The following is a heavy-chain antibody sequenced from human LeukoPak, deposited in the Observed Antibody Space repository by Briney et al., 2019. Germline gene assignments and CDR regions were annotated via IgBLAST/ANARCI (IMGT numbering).Heavy chain of an antibody. V-gene: IGHV1-69*13. CDR3: ARDLGQLLSGEFGY. D-gene: IGHD2-2*01. Sequence: SVNVSCTASGGTFSSYAISWVRQAPGQGLEWMGGIIPIFGTANYAQKFQGRVTITADESTSTAYMELSSLRSEDTAVYYCARDLGQLLSGEFGYWGQGTLVTVSS. J-gene: IGHJ4*02. CDR2: IIPIFGTA. CDR1: GGTFSSYA.